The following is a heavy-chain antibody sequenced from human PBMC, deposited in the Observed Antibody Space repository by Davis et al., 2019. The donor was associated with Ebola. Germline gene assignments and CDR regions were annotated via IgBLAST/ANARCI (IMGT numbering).Heavy chain of an antibody. CDR1: GGSISSSSYY. CDR2: IYYSGST. D-gene: IGHD3-16*02. Sequence: SETLSLTCTVSGGSISSSSYYWGWIRQPPGKGLEWIGSIYYSGSTYYNPSLKSRVTISVDTSKNQFSLKLSSVTAADTAVYYCARGTYYDYIWGSYRPQNNWFDPWGREPWSPSPQ. V-gene: IGHV4-39*07. J-gene: IGHJ5*02. CDR3: ARGTYYDYIWGSYRPQNNWFDP.